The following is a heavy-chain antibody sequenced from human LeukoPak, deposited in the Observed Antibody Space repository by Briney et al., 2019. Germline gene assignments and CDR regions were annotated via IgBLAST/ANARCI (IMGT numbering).Heavy chain of an antibody. V-gene: IGHV3-23*01. CDR3: TKDPNGDYVGAFDP. CDR1: VFTFSSFA. J-gene: IGHJ5*02. CDR2: ITGNRGPT. D-gene: IGHD4-17*01. Sequence: PGGSLRLSCAASVFTFSSFAMTWVRQAPGKGLEWVSSITGNRGPTYNTDSVKGRFTISRDNSQNTLYLQMNSLRAEDTAVYYCTKDPNGDYVGAFDPWGQGTLVTVSS.